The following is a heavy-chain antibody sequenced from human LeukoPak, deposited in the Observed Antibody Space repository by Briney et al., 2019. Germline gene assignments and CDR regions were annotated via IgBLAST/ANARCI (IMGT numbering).Heavy chain of an antibody. CDR3: ARDDPYSSPGLW. V-gene: IGHV1-46*01. CDR2: VNPSAGST. J-gene: IGHJ4*02. D-gene: IGHD4-11*01. Sequence: ASVKVSCEASGYTFTSYYIHWVRQAPGQGLEWMGIVNPSAGSTSYAQKFQGRVTMTRDTSTSTVYMELSRLRSDDTAVYYCARDDPYSSPGLWWGQGTLVTVSS. CDR1: GYTFTSYY.